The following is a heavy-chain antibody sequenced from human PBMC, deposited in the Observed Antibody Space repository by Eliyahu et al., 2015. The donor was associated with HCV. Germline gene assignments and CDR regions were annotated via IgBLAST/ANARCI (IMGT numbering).Heavy chain of an antibody. CDR2: ISSNGGST. V-gene: IGHV3-64*01. Sequence: EVQLVESGGGLVQPGGSLRLSCAASGFTFSSYAMHWVRQAPGKGLEYVSAISSNGGSTYYANSVKGRFTISRDNSKNTLYLQMGSLRAEDMAVYYCARGELDYYDSSGYYLFDYWGQGTLVTVSS. CDR3: ARGELDYYDSSGYYLFDY. J-gene: IGHJ4*02. D-gene: IGHD3-22*01. CDR1: GFTFSSYA.